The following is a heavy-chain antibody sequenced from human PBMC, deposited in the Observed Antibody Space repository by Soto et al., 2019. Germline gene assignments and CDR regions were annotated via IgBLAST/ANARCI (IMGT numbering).Heavy chain of an antibody. CDR1: GYSFTSYW. D-gene: IGHD3-10*01. Sequence: PGESLKISCKGSGYSFTSYWIGWVRQMPGKGLEWMGIIYPGDSDTRYSPSFQGQVTISADKSISTAYLQWSSLKASDTAMYYCARLDMVRGVIRVPPHYYYYMDVWGKGTTVTVSS. V-gene: IGHV5-51*01. CDR3: ARLDMVRGVIRVPPHYYYYMDV. CDR2: IYPGDSDT. J-gene: IGHJ6*03.